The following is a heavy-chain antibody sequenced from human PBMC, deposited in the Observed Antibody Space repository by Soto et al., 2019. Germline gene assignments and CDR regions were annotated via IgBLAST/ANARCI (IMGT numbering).Heavy chain of an antibody. CDR1: GFTFSSYG. CDR2: ISYDGSNK. Sequence: GGSLRLSCAASGFTFSSYGMHWVRQAPGKGLEWVAVISYDGSNKYYADSVKDRFTISRDNSKNTLYLQMNSLRAEDTAVYYCAKDYSGSYHYWGQGTLVTVSS. D-gene: IGHD1-26*01. J-gene: IGHJ4*02. V-gene: IGHV3-30*18. CDR3: AKDYSGSYHY.